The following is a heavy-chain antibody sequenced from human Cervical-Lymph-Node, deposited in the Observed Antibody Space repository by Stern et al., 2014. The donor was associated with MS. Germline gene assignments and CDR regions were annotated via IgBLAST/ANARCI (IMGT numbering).Heavy chain of an antibody. CDR3: AREEDYRNYLDY. J-gene: IGHJ4*02. V-gene: IGHV1-18*01. D-gene: IGHD3-10*01. CDR1: GYTFRNYI. Sequence: QVQLVQSGAEAKKPGASVKVSCKASGYTFRNYIMNWVRLAPGQGLEWVGRISGYNDNIKYAQKFQGRVTLTTDTFATTAYMEVRSLRSDDTAVYFCAREEDYRNYLDYWGQGTLVTVSS. CDR2: ISGYNDNI.